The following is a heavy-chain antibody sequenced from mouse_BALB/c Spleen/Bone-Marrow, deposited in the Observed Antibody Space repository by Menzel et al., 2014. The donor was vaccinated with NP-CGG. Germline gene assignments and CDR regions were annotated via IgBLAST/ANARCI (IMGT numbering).Heavy chain of an antibody. CDR3: ARWLLQYFDV. CDR2: IIPSNGRT. J-gene: IGHJ1*01. D-gene: IGHD2-3*01. CDR1: GYTFTSYW. Sequence: SGAELVKPGASVKPSCKASGYTFTSYWMHWVKQRPGQGLEWIGEIIPSNGRTNYNEKFKSKATLTVDKSSNTAYMQLSSLTSEDSAVYYCARWLLQYFDVWGAGTTVTVSS. V-gene: IGHV1S81*02.